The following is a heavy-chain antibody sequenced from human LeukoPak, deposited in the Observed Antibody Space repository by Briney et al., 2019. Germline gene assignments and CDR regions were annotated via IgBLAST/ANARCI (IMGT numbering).Heavy chain of an antibody. CDR3: TKGGSSWYWLDY. D-gene: IGHD6-13*01. CDR1: GFTFGDYA. CDR2: IRSKAYGGTT. Sequence: SLRLSCTASGFTFGDYAMSWVRQAPGKGLEWVGFIRSKAYGGTTEYAASVKGRFTISRDGSKSIAYLQMNSLKTEDTAVYYCTKGGSSWYWLDYWGQGTLVTVSS. V-gene: IGHV3-49*04. J-gene: IGHJ4*02.